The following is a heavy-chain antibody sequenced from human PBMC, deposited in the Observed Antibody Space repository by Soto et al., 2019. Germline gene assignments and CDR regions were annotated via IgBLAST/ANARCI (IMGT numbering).Heavy chain of an antibody. CDR3: AKDLSPYSLVAFEI. Sequence: EVQLVDSGGGLVQPGRSLRLSCAASGFTFDDYAMHWVRQAPGKGLEWVSGISWNSGSISYADSVKGRFTISRDNAKNSLYLQLNSLRAEDTALYYCAKDLSPYSLVAFEIWGQGTMVTVSS. CDR2: ISWNSGSI. CDR1: GFTFDDYA. V-gene: IGHV3-9*01. D-gene: IGHD6-13*01. J-gene: IGHJ3*02.